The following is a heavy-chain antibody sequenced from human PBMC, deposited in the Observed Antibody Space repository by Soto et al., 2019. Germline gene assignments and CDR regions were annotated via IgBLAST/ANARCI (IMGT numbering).Heavy chain of an antibody. CDR3: ARDNGYESDY. D-gene: IGHD5-12*01. Sequence: QVQLVQSGAEVKKPGASVRVSCKASGYTFTSYGISWVRQAPGQGLEWMGWISAYNGNTNYAQKLQGRVTMATDTPTNTAYMELRSLRSDDPAVSYCARDNGYESDYWGQGTLVTVSS. J-gene: IGHJ4*02. V-gene: IGHV1-18*01. CDR1: GYTFTSYG. CDR2: ISAYNGNT.